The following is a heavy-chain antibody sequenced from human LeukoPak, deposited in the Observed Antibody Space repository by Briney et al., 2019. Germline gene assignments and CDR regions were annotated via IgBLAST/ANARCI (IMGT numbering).Heavy chain of an antibody. CDR3: ASGPSYSGSNEYFDS. V-gene: IGHV7-4-1*02. Sequence: GASVKVSCKASGYTFCSYTMNWVRQAPGQGLEWMGWINTNTGNPTYAQDYTGRFVFSLDTSVSTTYLQISRLKAEDTAVYYCASGPSYSGSNEYFDSWGQGTLVTVSS. D-gene: IGHD1-26*01. J-gene: IGHJ4*02. CDR2: INTNTGNP. CDR1: GYTFCSYT.